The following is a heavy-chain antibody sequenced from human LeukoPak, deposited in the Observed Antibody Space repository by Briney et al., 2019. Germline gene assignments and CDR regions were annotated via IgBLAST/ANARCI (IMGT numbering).Heavy chain of an antibody. D-gene: IGHD6-19*01. Sequence: SVKVSCKASGGTFSSYAISWVRQAPGQGLEWMGGNIPIFGTANYAQKFQGRVTITTDESTSTAYMELSSLRSEDTAVYYCARDLGSGFEGEYFQHWGQGTLVTVSS. CDR1: GGTFSSYA. CDR3: ARDLGSGFEGEYFQH. J-gene: IGHJ1*01. V-gene: IGHV1-69*05. CDR2: NIPIFGTA.